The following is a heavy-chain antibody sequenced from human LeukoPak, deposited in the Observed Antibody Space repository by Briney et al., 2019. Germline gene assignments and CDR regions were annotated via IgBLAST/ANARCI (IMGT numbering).Heavy chain of an antibody. CDR1: GSTFTSYG. CDR2: ISAYNGNT. J-gene: IGHJ6*02. D-gene: IGHD2-15*01. CDR3: ARGKVVDQYYHYGMDV. V-gene: IGHV1-18*01. Sequence: ASVKVSCKASGSTFTSYGISLVRQAPGQGLEWMGWISAYNGNTNYAQKLQGRVTMTTDTSTSTAYMELRSLRSDDTAVYYCARGKVVDQYYHYGMDVWGQGTTVTVSS.